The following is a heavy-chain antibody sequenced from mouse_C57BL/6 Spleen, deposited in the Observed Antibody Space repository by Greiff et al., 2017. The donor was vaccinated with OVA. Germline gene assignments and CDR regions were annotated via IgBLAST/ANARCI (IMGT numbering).Heavy chain of an antibody. V-gene: IGHV1-26*01. D-gene: IGHD4-1*01. CDR1: GYTFTDYY. J-gene: IGHJ2*01. CDR2: INPNNGGT. Sequence: VQLQQSGPELVKPGASVKISCKASGYTFTDYYMNWVKQSHGKSLEWIGDINPNNGGTSYNQKFKGKATLTVDKSSSTAYMELRSLTSEDSAVYYCARKGLGRDYFDYWGQGTTLTVSS. CDR3: ARKGLGRDYFDY.